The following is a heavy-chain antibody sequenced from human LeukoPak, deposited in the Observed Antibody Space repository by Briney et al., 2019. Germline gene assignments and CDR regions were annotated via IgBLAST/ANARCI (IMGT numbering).Heavy chain of an antibody. CDR2: INSDGSST. CDR1: GFTFSIYW. J-gene: IGHJ4*02. D-gene: IGHD5-18*01. Sequence: PGGSLRLSCAASGFTFSIYWMHWVRQAPGKGLVWVSRINSDGSSTSYADSVKGRFTISRDNAKTTMYLQMNSLRAEDTAVYYCARGGGYSYGPFDYWGQGTLVTVSS. CDR3: ARGGGYSYGPFDY. V-gene: IGHV3-74*01.